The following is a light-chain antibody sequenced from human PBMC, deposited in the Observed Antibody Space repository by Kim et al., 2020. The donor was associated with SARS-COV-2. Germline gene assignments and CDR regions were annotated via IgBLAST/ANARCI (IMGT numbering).Light chain of an antibody. V-gene: IGKV4-1*01. J-gene: IGKJ1*01. CDR3: QQYYSTLWT. Sequence: DIVMTQSPDSLAVSLGVRATINCKSSQSVLYSSNNKNYLAWYQQKPGQPPKLLIYWASTRESGVPDRFSGSGSGTDFTLTISSLQAEDVAVYYCQQYYSTLWTFGQGTKVDIK. CDR2: WAS. CDR1: QSVLYSSNNKNY.